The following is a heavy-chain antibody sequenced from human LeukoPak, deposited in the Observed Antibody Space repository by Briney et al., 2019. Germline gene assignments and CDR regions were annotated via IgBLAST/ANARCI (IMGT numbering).Heavy chain of an antibody. D-gene: IGHD3-22*01. V-gene: IGHV3-23*01. CDR2: ISGSGGST. J-gene: IGHJ4*02. CDR3: AKYGDSSGYYYYFDY. CDR1: GFTFSSYA. Sequence: QPGGSLRLSCAASGFTFSSYAMSWVRQAQGQGLEWVSAISGSGGSTYYADSVKGRFTISRDNSKNTLYLQMNSLRAEDTAVYYCAKYGDSSGYYYYFDYWGQGTLITVSS.